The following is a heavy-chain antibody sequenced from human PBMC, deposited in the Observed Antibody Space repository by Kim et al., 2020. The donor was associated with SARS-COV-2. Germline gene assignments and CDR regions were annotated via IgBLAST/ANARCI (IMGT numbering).Heavy chain of an antibody. CDR2: IKSKTDGGTT. CDR3: TTDPGWEHMSSSFY. V-gene: IGHV3-15*01. CDR1: GFTFSNAW. D-gene: IGHD6-6*01. Sequence: GGSLRLSCAASGFTFSNAWMSWVRQAPGKGLEWVGRIKSKTDGGTTDYAAPVKGRFTISRDDSKNTLYLQMNSLKTEDTAVYYCTTDPGWEHMSSSFYWGQGTLVTVSS. J-gene: IGHJ4*02.